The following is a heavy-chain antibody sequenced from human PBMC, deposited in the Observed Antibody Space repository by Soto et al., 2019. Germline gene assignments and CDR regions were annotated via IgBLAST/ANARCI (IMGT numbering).Heavy chain of an antibody. V-gene: IGHV4-34*01. CDR2: INHSGST. D-gene: IGHD6-6*01. Sequence: PSETLSLTCAVYGGPFSGYYWSWIRQPPGKGLEWIGEINHSGSTNYNPSLKSRVTISVDTSKNQFSLKLSSVTAADTAVYYCARGGNRYSSSGGFDYWGQGTLVTV. CDR3: ARGGNRYSSSGGFDY. J-gene: IGHJ4*02. CDR1: GGPFSGYY.